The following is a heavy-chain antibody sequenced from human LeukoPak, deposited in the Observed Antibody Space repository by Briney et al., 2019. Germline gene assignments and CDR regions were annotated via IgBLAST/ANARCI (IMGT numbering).Heavy chain of an antibody. V-gene: IGHV3-48*03. D-gene: IGHD3-10*02. CDR2: ISSSGSTI. CDR3: AELGITMIGGV. Sequence: GGSLRLSCAGSGFSFSSYSLNWVRQAPGKGLEWVSYISSSGSTIYYADSVKGRFTISRDNAKNSLYLQMNSLRAEDTAVYYCAELGITMIGGVWGKGTTVTISS. CDR1: GFSFSSYS. J-gene: IGHJ6*04.